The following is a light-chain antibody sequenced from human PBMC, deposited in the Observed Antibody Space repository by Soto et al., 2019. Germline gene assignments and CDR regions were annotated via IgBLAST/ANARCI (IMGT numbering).Light chain of an antibody. V-gene: IGLV7-46*01. CDR3: LLAYSGGRV. Sequence: QAVVTQEPSLTVSPGGTVTLTCGSSDGPVTSNNYPYWYQQRPGQVPRTLIYDTTNRQSWAPARFSGSLVGVKAALTLSGAQPEDDADYYCLLAYSGGRVFGGGTKVTVL. CDR1: DGPVTSNNY. J-gene: IGLJ2*01. CDR2: DTT.